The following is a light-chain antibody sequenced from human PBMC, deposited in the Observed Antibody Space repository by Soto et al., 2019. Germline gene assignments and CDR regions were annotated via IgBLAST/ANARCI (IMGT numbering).Light chain of an antibody. J-gene: IGLJ2*01. V-gene: IGLV1-44*01. CDR2: RNN. CDR3: AAWDDSLNGVV. Sequence: QSVLTQPPSASGTPGQRVTISCSGSSSNIGSNTVNWYQQLPGTAHKLLIYRNNQRPSGVPDRFSGSKSGTSASLAISGLQYEDEADCYCAAWDDSLNGVVFGGGSTLTV. CDR1: SSNIGSNT.